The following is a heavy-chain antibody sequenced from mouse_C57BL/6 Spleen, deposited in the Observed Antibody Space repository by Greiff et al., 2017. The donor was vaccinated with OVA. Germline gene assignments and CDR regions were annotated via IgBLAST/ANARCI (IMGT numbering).Heavy chain of an antibody. D-gene: IGHD1-1*01. V-gene: IGHV5-4*01. CDR3: ARDRGSSYGYFDV. CDR2: ISDGGSYT. Sequence: EVQWVESGGGLVKPGGSLKLSCAASGFTFSSYAMSWVRQTPEKRLEWVATISDGGSYTYYPDNVKGRFTISRDNAKNNLYLQMSHLKSEDTAMYYCARDRGSSYGYFDVWGTGTTVTVSS. CDR1: GFTFSSYA. J-gene: IGHJ1*03.